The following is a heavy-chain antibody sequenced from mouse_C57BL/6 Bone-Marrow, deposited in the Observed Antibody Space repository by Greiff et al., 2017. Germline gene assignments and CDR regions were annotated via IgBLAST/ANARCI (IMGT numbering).Heavy chain of an antibody. CDR1: GYTFTSYW. D-gene: IGHD2-4*01. Sequence: QVQLQQPGAELVKPGASVKLSCKASGYTFTSYWMQWVKQRPGQGLEWIGEIDPSDSYTNSNQKFKGKATLTVDTSSSTAYMQLSSLTSEDSAVYYCALYDYDAMDYWGQGTSVTVSS. J-gene: IGHJ4*01. CDR3: ALYDYDAMDY. V-gene: IGHV1-50*01. CDR2: IDPSDSYT.